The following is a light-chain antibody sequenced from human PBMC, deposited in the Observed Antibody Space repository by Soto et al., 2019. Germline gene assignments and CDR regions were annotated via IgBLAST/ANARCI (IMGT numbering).Light chain of an antibody. CDR2: GNS. CDR3: QAYDRSLSGWV. Sequence: QSVLTQPPSVSGAPGQRVTISCTGSSSNIGAGYDVHWYQQLPGTAPKLLIYGNSNRPSGVPDRFSGPKSGTSASLAITGVQAEDEADYYCQAYDRSLSGWVFGGGTKLTVL. J-gene: IGLJ3*02. CDR1: SSNIGAGYD. V-gene: IGLV1-40*01.